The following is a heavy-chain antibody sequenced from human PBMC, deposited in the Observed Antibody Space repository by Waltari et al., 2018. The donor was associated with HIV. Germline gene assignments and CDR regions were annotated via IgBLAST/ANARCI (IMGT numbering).Heavy chain of an antibody. Sequence: QVQLQESGPGLVKPSETLSLTCTVSGGSISSYYWSWIRQSPGKGLEWIGYIYYSGSTNYNPSLKSRVTISVDTSKNQFSLKLSSVTAADTAVYYCARVRATMIVDYWGQGTLVTVSS. CDR1: GGSISSYY. D-gene: IGHD3-22*01. CDR2: IYYSGST. CDR3: ARVRATMIVDY. V-gene: IGHV4-59*01. J-gene: IGHJ4*02.